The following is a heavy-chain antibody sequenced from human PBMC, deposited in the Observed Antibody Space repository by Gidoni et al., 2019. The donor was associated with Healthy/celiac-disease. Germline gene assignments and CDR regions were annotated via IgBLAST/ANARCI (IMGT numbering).Heavy chain of an antibody. CDR3: ARDLFPAPDDGGNSGFLSVYYYYYGMDV. D-gene: IGHD4-17*01. V-gene: IGHV1-69*17. CDR2: IIPIFGIA. J-gene: IGHJ6*02. CDR1: VRTFTSYA. Sequence: QVQLVQPGADVKKPGSSAKVSCTAPVRTFTSYATRWLRQAPGQGLEWMRGIIPIFGIANYAQKFQGRVTITADKSTSTAYMELSSLRSEDTAVYYCARDLFPAPDDGGNSGFLSVYYYYYGMDVWGQGTTVTVSS.